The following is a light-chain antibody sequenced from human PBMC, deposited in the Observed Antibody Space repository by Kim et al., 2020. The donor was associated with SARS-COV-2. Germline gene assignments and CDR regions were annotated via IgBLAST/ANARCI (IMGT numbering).Light chain of an antibody. V-gene: IGKV1-5*01. CDR2: DAS. CDR3: KQYNNYPFT. J-gene: IGKJ2*01. CDR1: ESISTW. Sequence: DIQMTQSPSTLSASVGDRVTITCRASESISTWLAWYQQIPGKAPKLLIYDASSLQSGVPSRVSGSGSETDFTLTISSLQPDDFATYCCKQYNNYPFTFGQGTKLEI.